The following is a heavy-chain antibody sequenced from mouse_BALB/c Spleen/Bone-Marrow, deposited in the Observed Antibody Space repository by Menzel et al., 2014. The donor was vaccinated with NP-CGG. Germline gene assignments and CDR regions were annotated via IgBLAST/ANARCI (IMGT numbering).Heavy chain of an antibody. CDR3: TQGY. V-gene: IGHV1S22*01. CDR1: GYTFTSYW. Sequence: LQQSGSELVRPGASVKLSCKASGYTFTSYWMHWVKQRPGQGLEWIGNIYPGSGSTNYDEKFKSKATLTVGTSSSTAYMQLSSLTSEDSAVYYCTQGYWGQGTTLTVSS. J-gene: IGHJ2*01. CDR2: IYPGSGST.